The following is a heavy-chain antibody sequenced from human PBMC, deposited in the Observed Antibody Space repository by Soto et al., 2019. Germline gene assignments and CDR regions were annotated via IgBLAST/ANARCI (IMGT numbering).Heavy chain of an antibody. J-gene: IGHJ4*02. V-gene: IGHV3-15*01. CDR3: AKGLEQWLVPSLVDY. Sequence: EVQLVESGGGLVKPGGSLRLSCAASGFTFSNAWMSWVRQAPGKGLEWVGRIKSKTDGGTTDYAAPVKGRFTISRDDSKNTLYLQMNSLRAEDTAVYYCAKGLEQWLVPSLVDYWGQGTLVTVSS. CDR1: GFTFSNAW. D-gene: IGHD6-19*01. CDR2: IKSKTDGGTT.